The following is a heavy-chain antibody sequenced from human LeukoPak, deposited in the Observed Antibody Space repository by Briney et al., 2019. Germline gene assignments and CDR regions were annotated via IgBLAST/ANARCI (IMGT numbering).Heavy chain of an antibody. D-gene: IGHD2-21*01. CDR2: IKSETDGGTT. Sequence: GGSLRLSCAASGFTFSSYSMSWVRQAPGKGLEWVGRIKSETDGGTTDYAAPVKGRFAISRDDSKNTLYLQMNSLKTEDTAVYYCTTDLRWELTRNFDYWGQGTLVTVSS. V-gene: IGHV3-15*01. CDR3: TTDLRWELTRNFDY. J-gene: IGHJ4*02. CDR1: GFTFSSYS.